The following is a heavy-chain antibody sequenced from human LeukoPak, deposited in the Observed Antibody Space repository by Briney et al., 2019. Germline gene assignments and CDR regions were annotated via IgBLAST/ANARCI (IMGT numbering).Heavy chain of an antibody. CDR2: TIPIFGTA. CDR1: GGTFSSYA. J-gene: IGHJ4*02. Sequence: SVKVSCKASGGTFSSYAISWVRQAPGQGLEWMGGTIPIFGTANYAQKFQARVTITAVESTNTAYMELSSLRSEDTAVYYCARGGSGWSFDFWGQGTLVTVSS. CDR3: ARGGSGWSFDF. V-gene: IGHV1-69*13. D-gene: IGHD6-19*01.